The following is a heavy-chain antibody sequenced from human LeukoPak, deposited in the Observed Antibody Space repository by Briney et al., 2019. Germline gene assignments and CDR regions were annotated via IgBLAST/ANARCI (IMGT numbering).Heavy chain of an antibody. CDR1: GFTFSSYG. Sequence: GGSLRLSCAASGFTFSSYGMHWVRQAPGEGLEWVAFIRYDGSNKYYADSVKGRFTISRDNSKNTLYLQMNSMRAEDTAVYYCAKDHGYYYDSSGYYSLDYWGQGTLVTVSS. CDR3: AKDHGYYYDSSGYYSLDY. D-gene: IGHD3-22*01. V-gene: IGHV3-30*02. CDR2: IRYDGSNK. J-gene: IGHJ4*02.